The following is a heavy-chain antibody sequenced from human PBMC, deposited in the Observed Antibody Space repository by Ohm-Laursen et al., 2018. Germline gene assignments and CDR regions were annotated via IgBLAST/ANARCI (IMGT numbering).Heavy chain of an antibody. CDR3: AKEPLDTSGCFHY. D-gene: IGHD6-19*01. V-gene: IGHV3-9*01. CDR2: ISWNSGSI. CDR1: GFTFDDYA. Sequence: SLRLSCAASGFTFDDYAMHWVRQAPGKGLEWVSGISWNSGSIGYADSVKGRFTISRDNSKNTLYLQMNSLRAEDTAVYYCAKEPLDTSGCFHYWGQGTLVTVSS. J-gene: IGHJ4*02.